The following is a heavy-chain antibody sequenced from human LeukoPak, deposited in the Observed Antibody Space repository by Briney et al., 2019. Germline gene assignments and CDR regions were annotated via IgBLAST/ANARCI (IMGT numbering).Heavy chain of an antibody. CDR1: GFTVSSNY. D-gene: IGHD5-18*01. CDR3: AREAPYNYGSDS. CDR2: IYSGGST. V-gene: IGHV3-53*01. J-gene: IGHJ4*02. Sequence: GGSLRLSCAASGFTVSSNYMSWVRQAPGKGLDWVSVIYSGGSTYYADSVKGRFTISRDNSKNTLSLQMNSLRAEDTAVYYCAREAPYNYGSDSWGQGTLVTVSS.